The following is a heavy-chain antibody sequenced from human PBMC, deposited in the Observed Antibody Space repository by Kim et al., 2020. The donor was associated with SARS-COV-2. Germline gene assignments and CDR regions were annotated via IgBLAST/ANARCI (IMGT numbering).Heavy chain of an antibody. CDR3: ARGGRAWGVYYGMDV. CDR2: IYYSGST. V-gene: IGHV4-31*03. D-gene: IGHD3-10*01. CDR1: GGSISSGGYY. Sequence: SETLSLTCTVSGGSISSGGYYWSWIRQHPGKGLEWIGYIYYSGSTYYNPSLKSRVTISVDTSKNQFSLKLSSVTAADTAVYYCARGGRAWGVYYGMDVWGQGTTVTVSS. J-gene: IGHJ6*02.